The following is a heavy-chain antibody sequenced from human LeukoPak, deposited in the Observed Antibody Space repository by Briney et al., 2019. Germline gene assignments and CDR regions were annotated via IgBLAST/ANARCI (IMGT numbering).Heavy chain of an antibody. CDR2: IKQDGSEK. CDR1: GFTFSSYW. J-gene: IGHJ4*02. V-gene: IGHV3-7*03. Sequence: PGGSLRLSCAASGFTFSSYWMSWVRQAPGKGLEWVANIKQDGSEKYYVDSVKGRFTISRDNAKNSLYLQMNSLRAEDTALYYCARVYDFWNFDYWGQGTLVTVSS. CDR3: ARVYDFWNFDY. D-gene: IGHD3-3*01.